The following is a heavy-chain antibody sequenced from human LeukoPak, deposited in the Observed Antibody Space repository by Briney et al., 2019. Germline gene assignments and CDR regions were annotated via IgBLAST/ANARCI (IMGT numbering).Heavy chain of an antibody. V-gene: IGHV4-34*01. J-gene: IGHJ5*02. CDR2: INHSGST. CDR1: GGSFSGYY. D-gene: IGHD6-13*01. CDR3: ARGRIKNSSSWRKPQGWFDP. Sequence: AETLSLTCAVYGGSFSGYYWSWIRQPPGKGLEWIGEINHSGSTNYNPSLKSRVTISVDTSKNQFSLKLSSVTAADTAVYYCARGRIKNSSSWRKPQGWFDPGGQGTLVTVSS.